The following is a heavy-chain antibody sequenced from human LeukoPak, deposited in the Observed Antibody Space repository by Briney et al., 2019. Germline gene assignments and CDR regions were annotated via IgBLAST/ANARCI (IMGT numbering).Heavy chain of an antibody. V-gene: IGHV3-48*03. CDR3: ARELMVRGVISLEYYFDY. D-gene: IGHD3-10*01. J-gene: IGHJ4*02. CDR2: ISSSGSTI. CDR1: GFTFSSYE. Sequence: GGSLRLSCAASGFTFSSYEMNWVRQAPGKGLEWVSYISSSGSTIYYADSVKGRFTISRDNAKNSLYLQMNSLRAEDTAVYYCARELMVRGVISLEYYFDYWGQGTLVTVSS.